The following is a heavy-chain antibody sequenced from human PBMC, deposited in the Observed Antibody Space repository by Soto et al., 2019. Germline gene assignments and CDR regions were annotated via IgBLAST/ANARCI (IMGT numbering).Heavy chain of an antibody. V-gene: IGHV1-3*01. D-gene: IGHD3-22*01. CDR2: INAGNGNT. Sequence: ASVKFSCKSSGYTYTSYAMHWVRHAPGQRLEWMGWINAGNGNTKYSQKFQSRVTITRYTSASTAYMELSSLRSEDTAVYYCTISDCYDSSGSHKGVSFDYWGQGALVTVSS. CDR1: GYTYTSYA. CDR3: TISDCYDSSGSHKGVSFDY. J-gene: IGHJ4*02.